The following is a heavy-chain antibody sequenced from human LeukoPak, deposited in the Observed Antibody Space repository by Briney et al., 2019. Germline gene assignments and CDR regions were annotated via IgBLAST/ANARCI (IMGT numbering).Heavy chain of an antibody. D-gene: IGHD3-22*01. V-gene: IGHV1-18*01. Sequence: ASVKVSCKAPGYTFTNFGISWVRQAPGQGLEWMGWISAYNGNTKYPQKLQGRVTMTTDTSTSTAYMELRSLRSDDTAVYYCARTYYYDSSGYYYGHWFDPWGQGTLVTVSS. CDR3: ARTYYYDSSGYYYGHWFDP. J-gene: IGHJ5*02. CDR1: GYTFTNFG. CDR2: ISAYNGNT.